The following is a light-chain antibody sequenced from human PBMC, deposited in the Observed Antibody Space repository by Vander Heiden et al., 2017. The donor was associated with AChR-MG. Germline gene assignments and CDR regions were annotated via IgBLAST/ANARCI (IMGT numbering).Light chain of an antibody. CDR3: QQYGSSFT. CDR2: GAS. J-gene: IGKJ3*01. CDR1: QSVSSSS. Sequence: EIVLTQSPGTLSLSPGERATLPCRASQSVSSSSLAWYQQKPGQAPRLLIYGASTRAAGIPDRFGGSGSGTDFTLTISRLEPEDFAVYYCQQYGSSFTFGPGTKVDIK. V-gene: IGKV3-20*01.